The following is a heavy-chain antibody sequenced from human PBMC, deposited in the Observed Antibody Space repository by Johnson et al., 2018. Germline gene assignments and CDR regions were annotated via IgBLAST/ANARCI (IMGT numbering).Heavy chain of an antibody. CDR3: AGQYAYSKRYYYFDMDV. V-gene: IGHV3-30*03. J-gene: IGHJ6*02. Sequence: VHLVESGGGVVQPGRTLRLSCAASGFTFSTYGMHWVRQAPGKGLEWVAVISYDGNNKYYVDSVKGRFIISRDNSKNTLYLQMNNLRAEDTAVYFCAGQYAYSKRYYYFDMDVWGQGTTVTVSS. CDR2: ISYDGNNK. D-gene: IGHD4-11*01. CDR1: GFTFSTYG.